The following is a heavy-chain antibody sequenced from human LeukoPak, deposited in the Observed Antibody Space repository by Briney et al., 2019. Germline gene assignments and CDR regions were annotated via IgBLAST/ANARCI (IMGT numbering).Heavy chain of an antibody. Sequence: GASVKVSCKASGYTFTSYGISWVRQAPGQGLEWMGIINPSGGSTSYAQKFQGRVTMTRDTSTSTVYMELRSLRSDDTAVYYCARAVELGTYYYDSSGYYHLDYWGQGTLVTVSS. CDR1: GYTFTSYG. D-gene: IGHD3-22*01. J-gene: IGHJ4*02. CDR3: ARAVELGTYYYDSSGYYHLDY. CDR2: INPSGGST. V-gene: IGHV1-46*01.